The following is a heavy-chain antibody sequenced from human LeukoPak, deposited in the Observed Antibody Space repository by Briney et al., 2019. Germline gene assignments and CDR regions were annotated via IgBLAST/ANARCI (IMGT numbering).Heavy chain of an antibody. J-gene: IGHJ4*02. D-gene: IGHD6-19*01. V-gene: IGHV3-7*03. CDR3: ARDGGWHRFDY. CDR1: GFTFRSPW. CDR2: INEDGSQK. Sequence: GGSLRLSCVESGFTFRSPWMAWLRQAPEKGLEWVANINEDGSQKYYLGSVTGRFTISRDNAKNSLYLQMNSLSAEDTATYYCARDGGWHRFDYWGQGTLVIVSS.